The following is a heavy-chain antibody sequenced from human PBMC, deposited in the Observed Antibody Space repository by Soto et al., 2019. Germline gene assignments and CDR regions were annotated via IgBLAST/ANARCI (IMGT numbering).Heavy chain of an antibody. D-gene: IGHD2-2*01. Sequence: QVQLVESGGGVVHPGGSLRLSCAASGFTFKNFALTWVRQAPGKGLEWVTVISYDGTNKCYAESVKGRFTISIDSSKDTMYLQMDSLRVEDTAVYYCARQNQPHAGDYYYFGMDVWGQGTTVTVSS. CDR2: ISYDGTNK. CDR1: GFTFKNFA. V-gene: IGHV3-30-3*01. CDR3: ARQNQPHAGDYYYFGMDV. J-gene: IGHJ6*02.